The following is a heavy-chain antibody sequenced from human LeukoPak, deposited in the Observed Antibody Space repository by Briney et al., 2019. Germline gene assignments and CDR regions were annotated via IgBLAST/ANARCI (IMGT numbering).Heavy chain of an antibody. CDR1: GYTFTSYG. CDR2: ISAYNGNT. D-gene: IGHD3-9*01. V-gene: IGHV1-18*01. J-gene: IGHJ6*03. CDR3: ARVGVDWLGGGYYYYYYMDV. Sequence: GASVKVSCKASGYTFTSYGISWVRQAPGQGLEWMGWISAYNGNTNYAQKLQGRVTMTTDTSTSTAYMELRSLRSDDTAVYYCARVGVDWLGGGYYYYYYMDVWGKGTTVTISS.